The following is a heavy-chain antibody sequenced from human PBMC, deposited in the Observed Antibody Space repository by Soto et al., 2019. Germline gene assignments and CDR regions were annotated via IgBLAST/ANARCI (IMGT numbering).Heavy chain of an antibody. CDR2: IIPVFGTT. Sequence: QVQLVQSAAELKKPGSSVKVSCKASGDTFSGYPINWVRQAPGEGLEWMGRIIPVFGTTNDAQRFEGRVTFTADESTNTAYMELRGLLSVDTAVYYCARDGGFGELKYWGPGTLVTVSS. D-gene: IGHD3-10*01. V-gene: IGHV1-69*18. CDR1: GDTFSGYP. CDR3: ARDGGFGELKY. J-gene: IGHJ4*02.